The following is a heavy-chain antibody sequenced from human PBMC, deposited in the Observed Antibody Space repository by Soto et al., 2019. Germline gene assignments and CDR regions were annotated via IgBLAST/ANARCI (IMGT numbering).Heavy chain of an antibody. CDR1: GYTFSSYS. Sequence: EVQLVQSGAEVKKPGESLKISCEGSGYTFSSYSIGWVRQMPGKGLEWMGIIYPDDSDTRYSPSFRGQVTISVDKSISRAYLQWSSLKASDSAMYFCARIGSSYNPLDYWGRGTLVTVSS. CDR2: IYPDDSDT. CDR3: ARIGSSYNPLDY. V-gene: IGHV5-51*01. D-gene: IGHD2-15*01. J-gene: IGHJ4*02.